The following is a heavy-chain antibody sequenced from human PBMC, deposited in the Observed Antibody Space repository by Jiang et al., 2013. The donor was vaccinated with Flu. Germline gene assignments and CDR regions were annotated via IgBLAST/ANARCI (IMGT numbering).Heavy chain of an antibody. CDR1: GGSISSYY. CDR3: ARGGRSSTARWFGELLFYYYYGMDV. D-gene: IGHD3-10*01. CDR2: IYYSGST. V-gene: IGHV4-59*01. Sequence: GSGLVKPSETLSLTCTVSGGSISSYYWSWIRQPPGKGLEWIGYIYYSGSTNYNPSLKSRVTISVDTSKNQFSLKLSSVTAADTAVYYCARGGRSSTARWFGELLFYYYYGMDVWGQGTTVTVSS. J-gene: IGHJ6*02.